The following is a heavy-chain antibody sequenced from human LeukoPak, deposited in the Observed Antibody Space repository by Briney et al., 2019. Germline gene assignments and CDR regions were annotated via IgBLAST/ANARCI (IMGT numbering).Heavy chain of an antibody. CDR2: IRYDGSNK. CDR3: AKDTTPPKAGFDP. D-gene: IGHD1-14*01. V-gene: IGHV3-30*02. CDR1: GFTFSSYG. Sequence: GGSLRLSCAASGFTFSSYGMHWVRQAPGKGLEWVAFIRYDGSNKYYADSVKGRFTISRDNTKNTLYLQMSGLGAEDTAVYYCAKDTTPPKAGFDPWGQGTLVTVSS. J-gene: IGHJ5*02.